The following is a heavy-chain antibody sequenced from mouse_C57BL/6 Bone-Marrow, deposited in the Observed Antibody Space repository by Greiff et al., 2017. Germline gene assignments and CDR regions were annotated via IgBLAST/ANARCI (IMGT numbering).Heavy chain of an antibody. CDR3: AREYYYGSSYVDWYFDV. Sequence: QVHVKQSGAELVRPGTSVKVSCKASGYAFTNYLLERVKQRPGQGLEWIGVINPGSGGTNYNEKFKGKATLPADKSSSTAYMQLSSLTSEDSAVYFCAREYYYGSSYVDWYFDVWGTGTTVTVSS. D-gene: IGHD1-1*01. J-gene: IGHJ1*03. V-gene: IGHV1-54*01. CDR1: GYAFTNYL. CDR2: INPGSGGT.